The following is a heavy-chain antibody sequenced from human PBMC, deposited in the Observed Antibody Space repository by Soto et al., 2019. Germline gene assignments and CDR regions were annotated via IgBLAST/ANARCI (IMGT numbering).Heavy chain of an antibody. V-gene: IGHV3-74*01. Sequence: EVQLVVSGGDLIQPGGSLRLSCAASGFTFSNYWMHWVRQAPGKGRVWVSRITGDGSTTSYADSVKGRFTLSRDNDKKKLYLQMNSLRAEDKAVYYCVRGPVYNWSGDFWGQGTLVTVSS. CDR3: VRGPVYNWSGDF. J-gene: IGHJ4*02. CDR2: ITGDGSTT. D-gene: IGHD1-20*01. CDR1: GFTFSNYW.